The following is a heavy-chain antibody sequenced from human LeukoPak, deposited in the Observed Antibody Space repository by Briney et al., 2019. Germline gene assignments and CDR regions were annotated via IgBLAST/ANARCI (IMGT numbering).Heavy chain of an antibody. Sequence: SVKVSCKASGGTFSSYAISWVRQAPGQGLEWMGRIIPIFGTANYAQKFQGRVTITADKSTSTAYMELSSLRSEDTAVYYCAREIAVLIYYYYTDVWGKGTTVTVSS. CDR3: AREIAVLIYYYYTDV. V-gene: IGHV1-69*06. D-gene: IGHD6-19*01. J-gene: IGHJ6*03. CDR1: GGTFSSYA. CDR2: IIPIFGTA.